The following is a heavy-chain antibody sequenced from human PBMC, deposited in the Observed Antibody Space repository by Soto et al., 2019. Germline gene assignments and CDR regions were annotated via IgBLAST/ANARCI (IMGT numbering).Heavy chain of an antibody. CDR1: GYTFTSYG. CDR3: ARGFIAAAGNWFDP. J-gene: IGHJ5*02. Sequence: GASVKVSCKASGYTFTSYGISWVRQAPGQGLKWIGWISAYNGNTNYAQKLQGRVTMTTDTSTSTAYMELRSLRSDDTAVYYCARGFIAAAGNWFDPWGQGTLVTVSS. V-gene: IGHV1-18*01. D-gene: IGHD6-13*01. CDR2: ISAYNGNT.